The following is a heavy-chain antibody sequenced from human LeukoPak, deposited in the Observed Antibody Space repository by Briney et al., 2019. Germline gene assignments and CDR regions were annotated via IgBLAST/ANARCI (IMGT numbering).Heavy chain of an antibody. CDR1: GFTFRSYR. CDR2: ISISSSTI. CDR3: ARASDRKGYNYYMDV. Sequence: GGSLRLSCAASGFTFRSYRMNWVRQAPGKGLEWVSYISISSSTIYYADSVKGRFTISIDNPKNSLYLQMNSLRAEHTAVYFCARASDRKGYNYYMDVWGKGTTVTVSS. J-gene: IGHJ6*03. V-gene: IGHV3-48*01.